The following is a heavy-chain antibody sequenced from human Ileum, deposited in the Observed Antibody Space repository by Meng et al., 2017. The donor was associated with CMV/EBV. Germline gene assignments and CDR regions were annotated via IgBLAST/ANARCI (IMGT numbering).Heavy chain of an antibody. CDR2: ISYDGSNK. Sequence: GGSLRLSCAASGFTFSSYAMHWVRQAPGKGLEWVAVISYDGSNKYYADSVKGRFTISRDNSKNTLYLQMNSLRAEDTAVYYCARDAPYCSSTSHDRVFACYYGMDVWGQGTTVTVSS. D-gene: IGHD2-2*01. J-gene: IGHJ6*02. CDR3: ARDAPYCSSTSHDRVFACYYGMDV. CDR1: GFTFSSYA. V-gene: IGHV3-30-3*01.